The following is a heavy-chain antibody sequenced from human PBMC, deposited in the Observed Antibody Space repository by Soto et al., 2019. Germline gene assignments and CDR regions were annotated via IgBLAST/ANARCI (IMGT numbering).Heavy chain of an antibody. D-gene: IGHD6-13*01. J-gene: IGHJ6*02. V-gene: IGHV3-30*18. CDR2: ISYDGCNK. CDR1: GFTLSSYG. CDR3: AKYLRTAAGYYYYDCMDV. Sequence: GRLLSLSCAASGFTLSSYGLHWVRQAPGRGLERVAVISYDGCNKYYADSEQGQLHFYRDNSKNTVQLQRNSLRAEDTGVYYFAKYLRTAAGYYYYDCMDVWGQGTTVTVSS.